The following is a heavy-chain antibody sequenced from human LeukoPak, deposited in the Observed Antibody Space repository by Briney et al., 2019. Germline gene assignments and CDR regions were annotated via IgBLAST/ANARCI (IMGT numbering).Heavy chain of an antibody. Sequence: SETLSLTCTVSGGSISSYYWSWIRQPAGKGLEWIGRIYTSGSTNYNPSLKSRVTISVDTSKNQFSLKLSSVTAADTAVYYCARQGLLYRRYYYYYMDVWGKGTTVTVSS. CDR2: IYTSGST. V-gene: IGHV4-4*07. D-gene: IGHD2-2*02. CDR1: GGSISSYY. CDR3: ARQGLLYRRYYYYYMDV. J-gene: IGHJ6*03.